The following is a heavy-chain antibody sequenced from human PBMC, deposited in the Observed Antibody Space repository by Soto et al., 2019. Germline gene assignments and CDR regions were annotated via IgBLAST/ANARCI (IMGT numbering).Heavy chain of an antibody. Sequence: SETLSLTCTVSGGSISSYYWSWIRQPAGKGLEWIGRIYTSGSTNYNPSIKSRVTMSVDTSKNQFSLKLSSVTAADTAVYYCASSSLYGSGSNAYYYYYYGMDVWGQGTTVT. CDR3: ASSSLYGSGSNAYYYYYYGMDV. CDR1: GGSISSYY. D-gene: IGHD3-10*01. V-gene: IGHV4-4*07. J-gene: IGHJ6*02. CDR2: IYTSGST.